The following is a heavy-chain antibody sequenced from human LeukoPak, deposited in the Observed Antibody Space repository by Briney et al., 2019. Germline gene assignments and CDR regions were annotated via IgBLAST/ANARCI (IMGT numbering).Heavy chain of an antibody. D-gene: IGHD5-12*01. CDR3: ARWGNSGYASGYFDY. J-gene: IGHJ4*02. V-gene: IGHV4-31*03. CDR1: GDSISNGGNY. CDR2: IYYSGST. Sequence: PSETLSLTCTVSGDSISNGGNYWSWLRQHPGKGLEWIGYIYYSGSTYYNPSLKSRLTISVDTSKNQFSLKLSSVTAADTAVYYCARWGNSGYASGYFDYWGQGTLVTVSS.